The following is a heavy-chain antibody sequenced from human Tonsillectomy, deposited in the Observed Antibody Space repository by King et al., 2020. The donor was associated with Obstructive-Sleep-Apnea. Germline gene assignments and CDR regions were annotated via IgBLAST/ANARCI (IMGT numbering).Heavy chain of an antibody. D-gene: IGHD3-10*01. CDR2: IKSKTDGGTT. CDR3: TTDRISYYGSGRRKGNYYYYGMDV. V-gene: IGHV3-15*01. CDR1: GFTFSNAW. J-gene: IGHJ6*02. Sequence: VQLVESGGGLVKPGGSLRLSCAASGFTFSNAWMSWVRQAPGKGLEWVGRIKSKTDGGTTDYAAPVKGRFTISRDHSKNTVYLQMNSLKTEDTAVYYCTTDRISYYGSGRRKGNYYYYGMDVWGQGTTVTVSS.